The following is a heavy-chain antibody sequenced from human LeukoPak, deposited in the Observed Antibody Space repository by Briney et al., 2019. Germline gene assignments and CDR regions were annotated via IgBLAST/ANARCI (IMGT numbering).Heavy chain of an antibody. V-gene: IGHV4-59*08. D-gene: IGHD1-1*01. J-gene: IGHJ4*02. CDR1: GGSISSYY. CDR3: ARHSALDGLDY. Sequence: PSETLSLTCTVSGGSISSYYWSWIRQPPGKGLEWIGCIYYSGSTKYNPSLKSRLTISVDMSKNQISLKLSSVTAADTAVYYCARHSALDGLDYWGQGTLVTISS. CDR2: IYYSGST.